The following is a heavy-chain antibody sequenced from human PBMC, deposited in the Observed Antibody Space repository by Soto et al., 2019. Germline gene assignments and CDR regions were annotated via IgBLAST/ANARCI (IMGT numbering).Heavy chain of an antibody. CDR3: ARGPWGMMLGYGMDV. Sequence: QVQLVQSGAEVKKPGSSVKVSCKASGGSFNTYAITWVRQAPGQGLEWMGGIIPFFGNPNHAQRVPDRVTITTDESTTTAYMGLSSLRSGDAAVDYCARGPWGMMLGYGMDVWGQGTTVTVSS. CDR2: IIPFFGNP. V-gene: IGHV1-69*05. J-gene: IGHJ6*02. CDR1: GGSFNTYA. D-gene: IGHD2-8*01.